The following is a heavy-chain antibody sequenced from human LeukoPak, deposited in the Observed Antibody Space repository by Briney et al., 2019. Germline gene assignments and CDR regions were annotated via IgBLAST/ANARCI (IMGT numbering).Heavy chain of an antibody. CDR3: ARHLWGYSSSSGYDY. CDR2: INHSGST. Sequence: SETLSLTCAVYGGSFSGYYGSWIRQPPGKGLEWIGEINHSGSTNYNPSLKSRVTISVDTSKNQFSLKLSSVTAADTAVYYCARHLWGYSSSSGYDYWGQGTLVTVSS. CDR1: GGSFSGYY. V-gene: IGHV4-34*01. J-gene: IGHJ4*02. D-gene: IGHD6-6*01.